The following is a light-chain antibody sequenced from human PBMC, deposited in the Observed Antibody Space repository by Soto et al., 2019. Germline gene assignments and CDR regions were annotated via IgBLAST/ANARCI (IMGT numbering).Light chain of an antibody. CDR3: QHHDSDSEA. V-gene: IGKV1-5*01. J-gene: IGKJ1*01. Sequence: STVAASGRQAYIVGSRASQSISSWLAWYQQKPGKAPKLLIYDASSLESGVPSRFSGSGSGTEFTLTISSLHPDDFATYYCQHHDSDSEASGQGTKVDVK. CDR2: DAS. CDR1: QSISSW.